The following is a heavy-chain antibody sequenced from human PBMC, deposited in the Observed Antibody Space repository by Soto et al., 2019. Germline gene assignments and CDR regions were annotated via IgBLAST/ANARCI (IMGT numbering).Heavy chain of an antibody. CDR1: GGSFSGYY. Sequence: SETLSLTCAVYGGSFSGYYWSWIRQPPGKGLEWIGEINHSGSTNYNPSLKSRVTISVDTSKNQFSLKLSSVTAADTAVYYCARGRIVVVPAAMVGDNWFDPWGQGTLVTVSS. V-gene: IGHV4-34*01. CDR2: INHSGST. D-gene: IGHD2-2*01. J-gene: IGHJ5*02. CDR3: ARGRIVVVPAAMVGDNWFDP.